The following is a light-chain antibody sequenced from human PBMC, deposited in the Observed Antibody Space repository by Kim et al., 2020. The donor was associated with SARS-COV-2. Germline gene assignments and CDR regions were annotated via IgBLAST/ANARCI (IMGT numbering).Light chain of an antibody. J-gene: IGKJ4*01. Sequence: LSPGERATLSCGASQSLTYSLAWYQQKPGQAPRLLMYDASNRAAGIPPRFSGSRSGTDFTLTISSLEPEDFAVYYCQQRDKWPLTFGGGTKVDIK. V-gene: IGKV3-11*01. CDR3: QQRDKWPLT. CDR2: DAS. CDR1: QSLTYS.